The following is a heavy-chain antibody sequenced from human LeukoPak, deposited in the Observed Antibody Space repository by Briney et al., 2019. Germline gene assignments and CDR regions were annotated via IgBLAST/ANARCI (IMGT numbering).Heavy chain of an antibody. CDR3: ATIGRGSIDF. V-gene: IGHV3-15*07. CDR1: GFTFTNAW. CDR2: IKCETNDETK. D-gene: IGHD3-16*01. J-gene: IGHJ4*02. Sequence: GGSLRLSCAASGFTFTNAWMNWVRQAPGKGLEWVGRIKCETNDETKDYAATGKDRFIISRDNSRNTLYLQMNSLKSGDTAVYYCATIGRGSIDFWGQGILVTVSS.